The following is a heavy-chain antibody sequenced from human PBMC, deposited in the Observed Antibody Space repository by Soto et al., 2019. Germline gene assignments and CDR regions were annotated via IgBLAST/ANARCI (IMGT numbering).Heavy chain of an antibody. CDR2: IKTKAGGGAA. CDR1: GFAFANTW. D-gene: IGHD1-7*01. V-gene: IGHV3-15*07. J-gene: IGHJ5*02. CDR3: TADRILVNYLWVGWFDT. Sequence: EAQLVDSGGGLVKPGDSVRLSCSGSGFAFANTWINWVRQAPGKGLEWVGRIKTKAGGGAANYAPPMKGRFSISRDDSQQTAYLQMNSLRIEDTAVYYCTADRILVNYLWVGWFDTWGQGAQVTVSS.